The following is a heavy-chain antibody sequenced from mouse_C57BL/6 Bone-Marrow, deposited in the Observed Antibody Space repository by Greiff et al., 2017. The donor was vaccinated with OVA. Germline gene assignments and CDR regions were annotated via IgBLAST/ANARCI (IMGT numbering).Heavy chain of an antibody. D-gene: IGHD2-12*01. J-gene: IGHJ3*01. V-gene: IGHV1-81*01. CDR2: IYPRSGNT. CDR1: GYTFTSYG. CDR3: ARVRRRRGTWFAY. Sequence: QVQLQQSGAELARPGASVKLSCKASGYTFTSYGISWVKQRTGQGLEWIGEIYPRSGNTYYNEKFKGKATLTADKSSSTAYMELRSLTSEDSAVYVCARVRRRRGTWFAYWGQGTLVTVSA.